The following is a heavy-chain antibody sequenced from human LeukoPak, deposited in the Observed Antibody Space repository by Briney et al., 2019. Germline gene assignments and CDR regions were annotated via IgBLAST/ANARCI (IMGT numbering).Heavy chain of an antibody. CDR2: ISYDGSNK. D-gene: IGHD6-6*01. J-gene: IGHJ4*02. V-gene: IGHV3-30*04. CDR1: GFTFSSYA. CDR3: AGNSLEYSSLDY. Sequence: GGSLRLSCAASGFTFSSYAMHWVRQAPGKGLEWVAVISYDGSNKYYADSVKGRFTISRDNSKNTLYLQMNSLRAEDTAVYYCAGNSLEYSSLDYWGQGTLVTVSS.